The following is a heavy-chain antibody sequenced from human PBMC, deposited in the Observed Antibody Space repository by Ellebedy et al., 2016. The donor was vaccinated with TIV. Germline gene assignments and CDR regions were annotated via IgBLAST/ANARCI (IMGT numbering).Heavy chain of an antibody. D-gene: IGHD6-13*01. CDR2: IKQDGSEN. CDR1: GFTFSRYY. V-gene: IGHV3-7*03. Sequence: GGSLRLSXVASGFTFSRYYMSWVRQAPGKGLEWVANIKQDGSENNYVDSVKGRFTISRDNAKSSLFLQMNSLIAEDTAVYYCARESAADGMFWGQGTLVTVSS. J-gene: IGHJ4*02. CDR3: ARESAADGMF.